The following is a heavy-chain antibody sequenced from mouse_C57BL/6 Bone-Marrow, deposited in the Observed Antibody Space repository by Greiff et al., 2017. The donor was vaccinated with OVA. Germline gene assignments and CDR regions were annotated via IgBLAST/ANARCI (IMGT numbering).Heavy chain of an antibody. CDR3: ARRGAYYGNYLYFDY. J-gene: IGHJ2*01. V-gene: IGHV3-6*01. Sequence: EVKLEESGPGLVKPSQSLSLTCSVTGYSITSGYYWNWIRQFPGNKLEWMGYISYDGSNNYNPSLKNRISITRDTSKNQFFLKLNSVTTEDTATYYCARRGAYYGNYLYFDYWGQGTTLTVSS. D-gene: IGHD2-10*01. CDR2: ISYDGSN. CDR1: GYSITSGYY.